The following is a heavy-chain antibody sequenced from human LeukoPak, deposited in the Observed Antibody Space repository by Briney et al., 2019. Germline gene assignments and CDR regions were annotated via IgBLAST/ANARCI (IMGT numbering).Heavy chain of an antibody. Sequence: GGSLRLSCAASGFTFSSYAMHWVRQAPGKGLEWVAVISYDGSNKYYADSVKGRFTISRDNSKNTLYQQMNSLRAEDTAVYYCARDSRATLVITIGGMDVWAKGPRSPSP. CDR1: GFTFSSYA. J-gene: IGHJ6*02. CDR2: ISYDGSNK. V-gene: IGHV3-30-3*01. D-gene: IGHD3-10*01. CDR3: ARDSRATLVITIGGMDV.